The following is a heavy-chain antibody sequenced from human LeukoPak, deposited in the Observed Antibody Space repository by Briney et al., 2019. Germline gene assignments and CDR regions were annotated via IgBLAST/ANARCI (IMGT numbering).Heavy chain of an antibody. CDR3: AGTTLAVAGTFDY. CDR1: GGSIRSYY. D-gene: IGHD6-19*01. Sequence: TPSETLSLTCTVSGGSIRSYYWSWIRQPPGKGLEWIGYIYYSGSTNYNPSLKSRVTISADTSKNQFSLKLSSVTAADTAVYYCAGTTLAVAGTFDYWGQGTLVTVSS. J-gene: IGHJ4*02. CDR2: IYYSGST. V-gene: IGHV4-59*08.